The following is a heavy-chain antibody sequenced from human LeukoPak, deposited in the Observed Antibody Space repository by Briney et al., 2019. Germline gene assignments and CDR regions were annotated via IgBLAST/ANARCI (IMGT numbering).Heavy chain of an antibody. D-gene: IGHD2-15*01. V-gene: IGHV3-30*03. J-gene: IGHJ4*02. CDR1: GFTFSSYG. CDR3: AREFNSFKSDCRGGYCLFLN. Sequence: PGRSLRLSCAASGFTFSSYGMHWVRQAPGKGLEWVAVISYDGSNKYYADSVKGRFTISRDNSKNTLYLQMNSLRVEDTAMYYCAREFNSFKSDCRGGYCLFLNWGQGALVTVSS. CDR2: ISYDGSNK.